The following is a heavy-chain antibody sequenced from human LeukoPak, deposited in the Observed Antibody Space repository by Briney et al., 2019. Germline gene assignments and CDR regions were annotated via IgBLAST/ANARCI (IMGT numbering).Heavy chain of an antibody. CDR1: GFTFSSYS. D-gene: IGHD6-13*01. CDR3: VKAGDGSSWQFDY. CDR2: ISGNGGST. J-gene: IGHJ4*02. V-gene: IGHV3-64D*06. Sequence: GGSLRLACSASGFTFSSYSMHWVRQAPGKGLEYVSAISGNGGSTYYADSVKGRFTISRDNSKNTLYLQMSSLSAEDTAVSSCVKAGDGSSWQFDYWGQGTLVTVSS.